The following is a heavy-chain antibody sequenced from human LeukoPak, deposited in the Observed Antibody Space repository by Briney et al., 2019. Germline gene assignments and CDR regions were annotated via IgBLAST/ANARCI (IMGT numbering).Heavy chain of an antibody. D-gene: IGHD6-13*01. CDR1: GGSISSGGYS. J-gene: IGHJ5*02. CDR2: IYQSGST. V-gene: IGHV4-30-2*01. Sequence: SETLSLTCAVSGGSISSGGYSWSWIRQPPGKGLEWIGYIYQSGSTYYNPSLKSRVTISVDRSKNQFSLKLSSVTAADTAVYYCARVVAAAGTFIWFDPWGQGTLVTVSS. CDR3: ARVVAAAGTFIWFDP.